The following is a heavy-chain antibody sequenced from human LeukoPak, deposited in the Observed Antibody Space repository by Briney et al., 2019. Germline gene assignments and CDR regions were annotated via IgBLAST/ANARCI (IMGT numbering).Heavy chain of an antibody. CDR2: ISAYNGNT. CDR3: ARGPPMHYYDSSGDLDY. Sequence: ASVKVSCKASGYTFNSNGISWVRQAPGQGLEWMGWISAYNGNTNYAQKLQGRVTMTTDTSTSTAYMELRSLRSDDTAVYYCARGPPMHYYDSSGDLDYWGQGTLVTVSS. V-gene: IGHV1-18*01. D-gene: IGHD3-22*01. CDR1: GYTFNSNG. J-gene: IGHJ4*02.